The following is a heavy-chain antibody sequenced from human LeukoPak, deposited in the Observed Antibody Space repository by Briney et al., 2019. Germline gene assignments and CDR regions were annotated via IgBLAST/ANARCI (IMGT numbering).Heavy chain of an antibody. CDR3: ARLGCSSTSCYLPDY. D-gene: IGHD2-2*01. J-gene: IGHJ4*02. CDR2: IYYSGST. CDR1: GGSISTYY. V-gene: IGHV4-39*01. Sequence: PSETLSLTCSDSGGSISTYYWGWIRQPPGKGLEWIGSIYYSGSTYYNPSLKSRVTISVDTSKNQFSLKLSSVTAADTAVYYCARLGCSSTSCYLPDYWGQGTLVTVSS.